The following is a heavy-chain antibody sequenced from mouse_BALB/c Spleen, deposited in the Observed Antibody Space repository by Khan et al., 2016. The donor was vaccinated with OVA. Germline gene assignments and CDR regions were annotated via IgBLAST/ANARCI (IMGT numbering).Heavy chain of an antibody. CDR2: IWSDGYT. CDR1: GFSLTSFA. Sequence: QVQLKESGPDLVAPSQSLSITCTVSGFSLTSFAIHWVRQPPGKGLEWLVVIWSDGYTTYNSALKSRLSISKDNSKSQVFLKMNSLQTDDTAIYYCARHQFPLSMDDWGQGTSVTVSS. V-gene: IGHV2-6-2*01. CDR3: ARHQFPLSMDD. J-gene: IGHJ4*01.